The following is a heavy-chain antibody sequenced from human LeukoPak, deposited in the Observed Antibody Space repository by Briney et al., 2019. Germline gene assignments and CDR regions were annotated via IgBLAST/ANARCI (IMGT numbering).Heavy chain of an antibody. CDR1: GFTFSSYA. CDR2: ISYDGSNK. J-gene: IGHJ4*02. Sequence: RGSLRLSCAASGFTFSSYAMHWVRQAPGKGLEWVAVISYDGSNKYYADSVKGRFTISRDNSKNTLYLQMSSLRAEDTAVYYCAKDKSGSTAYYFDYWGQGTLVTVSS. V-gene: IGHV3-30-3*01. D-gene: IGHD3-10*01. CDR3: AKDKSGSTAYYFDY.